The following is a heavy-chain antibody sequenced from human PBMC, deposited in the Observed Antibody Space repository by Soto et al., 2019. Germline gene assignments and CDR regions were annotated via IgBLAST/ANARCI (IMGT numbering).Heavy chain of an antibody. D-gene: IGHD4-4*01. CDR1: GFTFINAW. V-gene: IGHV3-15*07. CDR3: TTMELSRDGYSSYYYYYGMDV. CDR2: IKSKTDGGTT. Sequence: GGSLRLSCAASGFTFINAWMNWVRQAPGKGLKWVGRIKSKTDGGTTDYAAPVKGRLPISRDDSKNTLYLQMNSLKTGDTAVYYCTTMELSRDGYSSYYYYYGMDVWGQGTTVTVSS. J-gene: IGHJ6*02.